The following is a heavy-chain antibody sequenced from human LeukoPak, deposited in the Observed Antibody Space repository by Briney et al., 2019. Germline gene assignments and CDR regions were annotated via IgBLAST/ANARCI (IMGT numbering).Heavy chain of an antibody. J-gene: IGHJ6*02. CDR3: GRHQTMYYGMDV. D-gene: IGHD4/OR15-4a*01. Sequence: RPSETLSLTCTVSGGAISSSSYYWGWIRQPPGKGREWIWSIFYSGSTYYNPSLKSRVTISVDTSKNQFSLKLSSVTAADTAVYYCGRHQTMYYGMDVWGQGTTVTVSS. CDR2: IFYSGST. CDR1: GGAISSSSYY. V-gene: IGHV4-39*01.